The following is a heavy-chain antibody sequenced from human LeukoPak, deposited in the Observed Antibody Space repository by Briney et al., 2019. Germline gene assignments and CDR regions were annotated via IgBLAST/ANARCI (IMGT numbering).Heavy chain of an antibody. CDR1: GFIFSDYY. J-gene: IGHJ4*02. CDR3: AREPYYDSSGYCLDY. CDR2: ISSGGSSI. Sequence: PGGSLRLSCAASGFIFSDYYMSWIRQAPGKGLEGVSYISSGGSSIYYADSVKGRVTISRDNAKNSLYLQMNSLRAEDTAVYYCAREPYYDSSGYCLDYWGQGTLVTVSS. D-gene: IGHD3-22*01. V-gene: IGHV3-11*01.